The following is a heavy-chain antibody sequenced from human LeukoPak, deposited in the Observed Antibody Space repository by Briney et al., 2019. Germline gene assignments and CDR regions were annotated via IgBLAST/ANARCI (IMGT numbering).Heavy chain of an antibody. CDR1: GYTFTGYY. V-gene: IGHV1-2*02. CDR2: INPNSGGT. D-gene: IGHD2-2*01. J-gene: IGHJ6*04. CDR3: ARALIVVVPAARPLDV. Sequence: ASVKVSCTASGYTFTGYYMHWVRQAPGQGLEWMGWINPNSGGTNYAQKFQGRVTMTRDTSISTAYMELSRLRSDDTAVYYCARALIVVVPAARPLDVWGKGTTVTVSS.